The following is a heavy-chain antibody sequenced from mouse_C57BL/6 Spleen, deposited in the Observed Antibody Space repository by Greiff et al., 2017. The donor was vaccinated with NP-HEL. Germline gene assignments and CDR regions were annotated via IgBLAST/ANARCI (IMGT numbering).Heavy chain of an antibody. Sequence: QVQLKESGPGLVQPSQSLSITCTVSGFSLTSYGVHWVRQSPGKGLEWLGVIWSGGSTDYNAAFISRLSISKDNSKSQVFFKMNSLQADDTAIYYCATSTTVSYWYFDVWGTGTTVTVSS. CDR2: IWSGGST. J-gene: IGHJ1*03. CDR1: GFSLTSYG. D-gene: IGHD2-2*01. V-gene: IGHV2-2*01. CDR3: ATSTTVSYWYFDV.